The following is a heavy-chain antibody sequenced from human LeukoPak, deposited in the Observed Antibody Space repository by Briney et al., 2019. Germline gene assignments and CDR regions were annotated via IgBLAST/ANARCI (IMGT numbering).Heavy chain of an antibody. D-gene: IGHD5-24*01. CDR3: ARDDDRREMATRRVAYFDL. CDR2: IIPIFGTA. Sequence: GASVKVSCKASGGTFSSYAISWVRQAPGQGLEWMGGIIPIFGTANYAQKFQGRVTITADESTSTAYMELSSLRSEDTAVYYCARDDDRREMATRRVAYFDLWGRGTLVTVSS. CDR1: GGTFSSYA. V-gene: IGHV1-69*01. J-gene: IGHJ2*01.